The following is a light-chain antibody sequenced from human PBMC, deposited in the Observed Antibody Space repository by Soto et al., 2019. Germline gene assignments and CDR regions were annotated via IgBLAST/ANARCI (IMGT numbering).Light chain of an antibody. J-gene: IGKJ5*01. CDR1: QTVSSY. V-gene: IGKV3-20*01. Sequence: ENVLTQSPGTLSLSPGERATLSCRASQTVSSYLTWYQQRPGQAPRLLISSASRRATGIPDRFSGSGSGTDFTLTISRLEPEDFALYYCQQYGTSPITFGQGTRLEI. CDR3: QQYGTSPIT. CDR2: SAS.